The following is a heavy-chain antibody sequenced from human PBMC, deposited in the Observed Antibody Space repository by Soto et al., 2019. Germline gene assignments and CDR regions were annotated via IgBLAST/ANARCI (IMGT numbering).Heavy chain of an antibody. J-gene: IGHJ3*02. D-gene: IGHD1-26*01. V-gene: IGHV1-69*13. CDR1: GGTFSSYA. CDR2: IIPIFGTA. CDR3: ARPGGGSYLGYDAFDI. Sequence: SVKVSCKASGGTFSSYAISWVRQAPGQGLEWMGGIIPIFGTANYAQKFQGRVTITADESTSTAYMELSSLRSEDTAVYYCARPGGGSYLGYDAFDIWGQGTMVTVSS.